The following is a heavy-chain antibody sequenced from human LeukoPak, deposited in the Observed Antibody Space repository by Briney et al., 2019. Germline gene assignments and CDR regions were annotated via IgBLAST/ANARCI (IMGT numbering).Heavy chain of an antibody. CDR1: GYTLTGHY. CDR2: INPNTGAT. CDR3: ASVCVVADYGLDV. J-gene: IGHJ6*02. D-gene: IGHD2-15*01. V-gene: IGHV1-2*02. Sequence: ASVKVSCKASGYTLTGHYLHWVRQAPGQGLEWMGWINPNTGATTYAQRSQGRVTLTRDTSISTAYVDLSGLRPDDTAVYYCASVCVVADYGLDVWGQGTTVTVSS.